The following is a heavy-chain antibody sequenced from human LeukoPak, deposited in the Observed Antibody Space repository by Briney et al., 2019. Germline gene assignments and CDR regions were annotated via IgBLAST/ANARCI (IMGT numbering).Heavy chain of an antibody. Sequence: SETLSLACTVSGVSISSSNSYWGWIRQPPGKGLEWIGSIYYSGNTYYNASLKSQVSISIDTSKNQFSLRLTSVTAADTAVYYCARDNDGEQIDYWGQGTLVTVSS. CDR2: IYYSGNT. CDR3: ARDNDGEQIDY. J-gene: IGHJ4*02. D-gene: IGHD5-24*01. V-gene: IGHV4-39*02. CDR1: GVSISSSNSY.